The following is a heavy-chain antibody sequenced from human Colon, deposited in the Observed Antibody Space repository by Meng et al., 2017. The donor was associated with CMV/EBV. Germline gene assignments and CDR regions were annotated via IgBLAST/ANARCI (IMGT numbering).Heavy chain of an antibody. D-gene: IGHD6-19*01. Sequence: EVQVLEVGGGLVQPGGSLRLSCAASGFIFSNYVMSWVRQAPGKGLEWVSSISGSGGSTYYADSVKGRFTISRDNSKKTLYLQMNSLRAEDTAVYYCAKPRGAGSWGRGTLVTVSS. CDR3: AKPRGAGS. CDR2: ISGSGGST. V-gene: IGHV3-23*01. CDR1: GFIFSNYV. J-gene: IGHJ5*02.